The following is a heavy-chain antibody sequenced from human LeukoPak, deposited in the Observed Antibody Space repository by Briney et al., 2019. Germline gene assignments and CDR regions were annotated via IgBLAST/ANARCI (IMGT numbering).Heavy chain of an antibody. Sequence: SQTLSLTCTVSAGSISSGDYYWSWLRPPPGRGLEWIGIIYYSGSTYYNPSLKTRVTIFATTAKNHFSLKLSSVTAADTAVYYCARRSYDSSGYYVHWGQGTLVTVSP. V-gene: IGHV4-39*02. J-gene: IGHJ4*01. CDR3: ARRSYDSSGYYVH. CDR2: IYYSGST. D-gene: IGHD3-22*01. CDR1: AGSISSGDYY.